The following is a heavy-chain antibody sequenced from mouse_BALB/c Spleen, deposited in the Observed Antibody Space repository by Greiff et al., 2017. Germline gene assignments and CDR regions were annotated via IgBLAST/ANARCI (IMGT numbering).Heavy chain of an antibody. J-gene: IGHJ2*01. CDR2: ISSGGSYT. CDR1: GFTFSSYG. CDR3: ARERDY. V-gene: IGHV5-6*01. Sequence: EVQLVESGGDLVKPGGSLKLSCAASGFTFSSYGMSWVRQTPDKRLEWVATISSGGSYTYYPDSVKGRFTISRDNAKNTLYLQLSSLTSEDSAVYYCARERDYWGQGTTLTVSS.